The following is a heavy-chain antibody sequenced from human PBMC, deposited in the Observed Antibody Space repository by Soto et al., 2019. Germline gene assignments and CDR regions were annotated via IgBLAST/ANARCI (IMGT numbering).Heavy chain of an antibody. CDR1: GGSISSGCYY. D-gene: IGHD3-10*01. V-gene: IGHV4-31*03. J-gene: IGHJ4*02. CDR3: ASDDPQGRGY. CDR2: IYYSGST. Sequence: QVQLQESCPGLVKPLQTLSLTCTVSGGSISSGCYYCSWIRQHPGKGLEWIGYIYYSGSTYYNPSLKNRVTIPVDASKNQFSLKLSSVTAADTAVYYCASDDPQGRGYWGQGTMVTVSS.